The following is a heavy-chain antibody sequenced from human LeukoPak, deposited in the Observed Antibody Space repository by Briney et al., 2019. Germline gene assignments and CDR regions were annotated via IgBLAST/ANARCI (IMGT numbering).Heavy chain of an antibody. CDR2: INHSGST. CDR1: GGSFSGYY. D-gene: IGHD2-15*01. Sequence: PSETLSLTCAVYGGSFSGYYWSWIRQPPGKGLEWIGEINHSGSTNYNPSLKSRVTTSVDTSKNQFSLKLSSVTAADTAVYYCARSTRKVVVVAAAYYYYYYMDVWGKGTTVTVSS. V-gene: IGHV4-34*01. CDR3: ARSTRKVVVVAAAYYYYYYMDV. J-gene: IGHJ6*03.